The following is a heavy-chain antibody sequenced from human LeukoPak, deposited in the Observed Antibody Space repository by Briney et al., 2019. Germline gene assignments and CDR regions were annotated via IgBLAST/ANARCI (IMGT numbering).Heavy chain of an antibody. J-gene: IGHJ5*02. CDR2: MNPNSGNT. V-gene: IGHV1-8*01. CDR3: ARGVVPAAISRFDP. CDR1: GYTFTSYD. D-gene: IGHD2-2*01. Sequence: ASVKVSCKASGYTFTSYDINWVRQATGQGLEWMGWMNPNSGNTGYAQKFQGRVTMTRDTSTSTVYMELSSLRSEDTAVYYCARGVVPAAISRFDPWGQGTLVTVSS.